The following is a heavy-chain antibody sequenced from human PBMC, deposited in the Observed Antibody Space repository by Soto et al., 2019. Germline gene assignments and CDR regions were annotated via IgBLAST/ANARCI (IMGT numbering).Heavy chain of an antibody. J-gene: IGHJ4*02. V-gene: IGHV3-23*01. D-gene: IGHD3-16*02. CDR3: ANFGLLGGVIGDY. Sequence: EVQLLESGGGLVQPGGSLRLSCAASGFTFSSYAMSWVRQAPGKGLEWVSAISGSGGSTYYPDSVKGRFTISRDNSKNTLYLQMNSLRAEDTAVYYCANFGLLGGVIGDYWGQGTLVTVSS. CDR2: ISGSGGST. CDR1: GFTFSSYA.